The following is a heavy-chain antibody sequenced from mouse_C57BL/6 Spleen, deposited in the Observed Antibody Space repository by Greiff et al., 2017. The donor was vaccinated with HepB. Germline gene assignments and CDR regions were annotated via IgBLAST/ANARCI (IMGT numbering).Heavy chain of an antibody. D-gene: IGHD1-1*01. CDR1: GYTFTDYY. Sequence: QVQLQQSGPELVKPGASVKISCKASGYTFTDYYINWVKQRPGPGLEWIGWIFPGSGSTYYNEKFKGKATLTVDNSSSTAYMLLSSLTSEDSAVYFCAREDYGSSFAWFAYWGQGTLVTVSA. J-gene: IGHJ3*01. V-gene: IGHV1-75*01. CDR2: IFPGSGST. CDR3: AREDYGSSFAWFAY.